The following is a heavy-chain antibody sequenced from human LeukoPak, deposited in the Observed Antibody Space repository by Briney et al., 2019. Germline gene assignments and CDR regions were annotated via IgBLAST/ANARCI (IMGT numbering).Heavy chain of an antibody. V-gene: IGHV4-34*01. CDR1: GGSISGYY. CDR3: ARGRGGYYYGSGSYSNAENYYYYYYMDV. D-gene: IGHD3-10*01. J-gene: IGHJ6*03. CDR2: INHSGST. Sequence: SETLSLTCAVYGGSISGYYWSWIRQPPGKGLEWIGEINHSGSTNYNPSLKSRVTISVDTSKNQFSLKLSSVTAADTAVYYCARGRGGYYYGSGSYSNAENYYYYYYMDVWGKGTTVTVSS.